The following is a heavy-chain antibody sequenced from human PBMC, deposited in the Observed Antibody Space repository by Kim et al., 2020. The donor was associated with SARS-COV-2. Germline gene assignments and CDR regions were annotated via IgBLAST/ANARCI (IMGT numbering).Heavy chain of an antibody. CDR1: GGSITTNY. J-gene: IGHJ3*02. CDR2: IHSSGRT. V-gene: IGHV4-4*07. CDR3: AREKSSSWYSSDAFEI. Sequence: SETLSLTCTVSGGSITTNYRSWIRQPAGQGLEWIGRIHSSGRTNYNPSLKSRVTMSADTSKNQFSLNLTSVTAADTAVYYCAREKSSSWYSSDAFEIWGQGTMVAVSS. D-gene: IGHD6-13*01.